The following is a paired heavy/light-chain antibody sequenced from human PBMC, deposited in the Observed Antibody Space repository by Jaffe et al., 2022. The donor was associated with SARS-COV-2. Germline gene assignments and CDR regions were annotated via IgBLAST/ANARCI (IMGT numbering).Light chain of an antibody. Sequence: EIVLTQSPGTLSLSPGERATLSCRASQSVSSSYLAWYQQKPGQAPRLLIYGASSRATGIPDRFSGSGSGTDFTLTISRLEPEDFAVYYCQQYGSSPRVTFGQGTRLEIK. CDR2: GAS. CDR3: QQYGSSPRVT. CDR1: QSVSSSY. V-gene: IGKV3-20*01. J-gene: IGKJ5*01.
Heavy chain of an antibody. CDR2: INHSGST. CDR3: ANFSYYYDSSGYPGPGP. CDR1: GGSFSGYF. V-gene: IGHV4-34*01. D-gene: IGHD3-22*01. J-gene: IGHJ5*02. Sequence: QVQLQQWGAGLLKPSETLSLTCAVYGGSFSGYFWSWIRQPPGKGLEWIGEINHSGSTNYNPSLKSRVTISVDTSKNQFSLKLSSVTAADTAVYYCANFSYYYDSSGYPGPGPWGQGTLVTVSS.